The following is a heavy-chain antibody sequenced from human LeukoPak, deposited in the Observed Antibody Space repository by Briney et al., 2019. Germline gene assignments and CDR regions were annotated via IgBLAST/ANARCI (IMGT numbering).Heavy chain of an antibody. Sequence: PSGTLSLTCVVSGDSLTSNWWSWVRQSPGKELEWIGEIFHSGSTTYNPSLKSRVTMSIDTSRTQFSLKLSSVTAADTAVYYCARNGYYSIDFWGQGTLVTVSS. CDR2: IFHSGST. CDR1: GDSLTSNW. J-gene: IGHJ4*02. CDR3: ARNGYYSIDF. D-gene: IGHD4-17*01. V-gene: IGHV4-4*02.